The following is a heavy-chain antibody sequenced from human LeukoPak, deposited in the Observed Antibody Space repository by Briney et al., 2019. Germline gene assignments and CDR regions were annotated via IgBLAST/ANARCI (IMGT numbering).Heavy chain of an antibody. Sequence: GGSLRLSCAASGFTFSSYGMHWVRQAPGKGLEWVALIRYDGSNKYYADSVKGRFTISRDNSKNTLYLQMNSLRAEDTAVYYCAKPRGYENYFDYWGQGTLVTVSS. J-gene: IGHJ4*02. CDR2: IRYDGSNK. V-gene: IGHV3-30*02. CDR1: GFTFSSYG. CDR3: AKPRGYENYFDY. D-gene: IGHD5-12*01.